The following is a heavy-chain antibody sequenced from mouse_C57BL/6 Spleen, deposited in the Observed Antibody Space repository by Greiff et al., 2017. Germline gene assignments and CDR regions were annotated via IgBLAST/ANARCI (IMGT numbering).Heavy chain of an antibody. CDR3: ASGGLDWYFDV. V-gene: IGHV5-4*03. CDR1: GFTFSSYA. Sequence: EVMLVESGGGLVKPGGSLKLSCAASGFTFSSYAMSWVRQTPEKRLEWVATISDGGSYTYYPDNVKGRFTISRDNAKNNLYLQMSHLKSEDTAMYYCASGGLDWYFDVWGTGTTVTVSS. J-gene: IGHJ1*03. CDR2: ISDGGSYT.